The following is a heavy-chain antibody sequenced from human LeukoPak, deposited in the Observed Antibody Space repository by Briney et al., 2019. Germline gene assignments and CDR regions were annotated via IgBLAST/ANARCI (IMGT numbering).Heavy chain of an antibody. CDR2: IYYSGYT. CDR1: GDSISSYY. D-gene: IGHD1-26*01. CDR3: ARHAIYSGGYSYWFDL. Sequence: SETLSLTCTVSGDSISSYYWSWIRQPPGKGLEWIAYIYYSGYTNYNPSLKSRASISVDTSTNLCSLRLSSVTAADTAVYYCARHAIYSGGYSYWFDLWGLGTLVTVSS. J-gene: IGHJ5*02. V-gene: IGHV4-59*08.